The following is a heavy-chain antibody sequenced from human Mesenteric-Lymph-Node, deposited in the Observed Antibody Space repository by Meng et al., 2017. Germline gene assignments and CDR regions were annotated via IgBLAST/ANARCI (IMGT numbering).Heavy chain of an antibody. Sequence: QVQLQQGGEGLLKPSETLSLTCAVSGGPIRGYYWSWIRQPPGKGLEWIGEINYGGNTNYIASLKSRLTISVDTSKNQISLTLSSVTAADTGVYYCARHYDYWGPGTLVTVSS. CDR3: ARHYDY. J-gene: IGHJ4*02. CDR1: GGPIRGYY. CDR2: INYGGNT. V-gene: IGHV4-34*01.